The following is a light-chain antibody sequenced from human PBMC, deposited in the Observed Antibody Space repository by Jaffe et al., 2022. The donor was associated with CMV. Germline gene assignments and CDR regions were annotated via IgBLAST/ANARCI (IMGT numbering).Light chain of an antibody. CDR2: QVS. J-gene: IGKJ1*01. CDR1: HSLVYSDGNTY. CDR3: TQGTQFPLT. V-gene: IGKV2-24*01. Sequence: DIVLTQTPLSSPVTLGQPASISCRSSHSLVYSDGNTYLSWLQQRPGQPPRLLIYQVSNRFSGVPDRFSGSGAGTDFTLKISRVEAEDVGVYYCTQGTQFPLTFGQGTKVEIK.